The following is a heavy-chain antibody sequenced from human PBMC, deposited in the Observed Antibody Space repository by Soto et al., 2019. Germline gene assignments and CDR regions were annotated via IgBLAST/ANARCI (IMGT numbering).Heavy chain of an antibody. CDR2: IYYSGST. J-gene: IGHJ4*02. Sequence: PSETLSLTCTVSGGSISSYYWGWIRQPPGKGLEWIGYIYYSGSTNYNPSLKSRVTISVDTSKNQFSLKLSSVTAADTAVYYCARSPQAVRIFGDRRIPPYYFDYWGQGTLVTVSS. CDR1: GGSISSYY. D-gene: IGHD3-3*01. V-gene: IGHV4-59*01. CDR3: ARSPQAVRIFGDRRIPPYYFDY.